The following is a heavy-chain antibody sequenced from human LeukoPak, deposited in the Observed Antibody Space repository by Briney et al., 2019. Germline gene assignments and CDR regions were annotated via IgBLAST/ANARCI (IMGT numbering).Heavy chain of an antibody. Sequence: PSETLSLTCTVSGGSISSGGYYWSWIRQPPGEGLEWIGYIYHSGSTYYNPSLKSRVTISLDRSKNQFSLKLSSVTAADTAVFYCARDRSSSSGAFDIWGQGTMVTVSS. J-gene: IGHJ3*02. V-gene: IGHV4-30-2*01. CDR3: ARDRSSSSGAFDI. D-gene: IGHD6-6*01. CDR2: IYHSGST. CDR1: GGSISSGGYY.